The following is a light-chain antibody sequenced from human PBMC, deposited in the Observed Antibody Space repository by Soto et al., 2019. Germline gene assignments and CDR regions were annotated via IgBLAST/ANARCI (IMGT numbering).Light chain of an antibody. V-gene: IGLV2-14*03. Sequence: QSALTQPASVSGSPGQSITISCTGTSRDVGDYNYVSWYQQHPGQAPKLMIYDVSNRPSGVSNRFSGSKSGNTASLTISGLLAEDEADYYCFSYKDINPQVFGGGIKLTVL. CDR1: SRDVGDYNY. CDR3: FSYKDINPQV. J-gene: IGLJ2*01. CDR2: DVS.